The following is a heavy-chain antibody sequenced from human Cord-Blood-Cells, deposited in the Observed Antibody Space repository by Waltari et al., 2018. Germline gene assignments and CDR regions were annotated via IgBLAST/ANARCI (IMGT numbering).Heavy chain of an antibody. Sequence: QVQLQESGPGLVKPSETLSLTCTVSGGSISSYYWSWIRQPPGKGLEWIEYIYYSGSPNYNPAPKSRFTIAVDTSKNQFSLKLSSVTAADTAVYYCARVDWGGGFDYWGQGTLVTVSS. CDR2: IYYSGSP. J-gene: IGHJ4*02. CDR1: GGSISSYY. D-gene: IGHD7-27*01. CDR3: ARVDWGGGFDY. V-gene: IGHV4-59*01.